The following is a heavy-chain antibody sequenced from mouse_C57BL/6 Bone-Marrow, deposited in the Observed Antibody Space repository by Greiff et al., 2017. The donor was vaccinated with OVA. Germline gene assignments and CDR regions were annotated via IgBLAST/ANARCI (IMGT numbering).Heavy chain of an antibody. V-gene: IGHV1-82*01. CDR2: IYPGDGDT. CDR1: GYAFSSSW. Sequence: QVQLQQSGPELVKPGASVKISCKASGYAFSSSWMDWVKQRPGKGLEWIGRIYPGDGDTNYNGKVKGKATLTADKSSSTAYMQLSSLTSEDSSVYFCAREDWDRAMDYWGQGTSVTVSS. J-gene: IGHJ4*01. D-gene: IGHD4-1*01. CDR3: AREDWDRAMDY.